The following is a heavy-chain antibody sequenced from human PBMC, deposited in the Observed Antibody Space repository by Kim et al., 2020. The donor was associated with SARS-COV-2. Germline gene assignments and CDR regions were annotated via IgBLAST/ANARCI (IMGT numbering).Heavy chain of an antibody. V-gene: IGHV7-4-1*02. CDR2: P. J-gene: IGHJ4*02. Sequence: PTYAQGFTGRFVFSLDTSVSTAYLQISSLKAEDTAVYYCARFRENYYFDYWGQGTLVTVSS. D-gene: IGHD3-10*01. CDR3: ARFRENYYFDY.